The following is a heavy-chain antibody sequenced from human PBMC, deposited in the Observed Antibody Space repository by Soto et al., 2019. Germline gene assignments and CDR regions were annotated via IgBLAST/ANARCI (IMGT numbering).Heavy chain of an antibody. Sequence: QVQLVQSGAEVKKPGSSVKVSCKSSGGPFSTYTLPWVRQAPGQGLEWVGGIIPIFGTANYPQKFKGRVTITADESTSTAYMELSSLRSEDTAVYYCARSQDSSGYWNSCFDPWGQGTLVTVSS. CDR1: GGPFSTYT. J-gene: IGHJ5*02. D-gene: IGHD3-22*01. V-gene: IGHV1-69*01. CDR2: IIPIFGTA. CDR3: ARSQDSSGYWNSCFDP.